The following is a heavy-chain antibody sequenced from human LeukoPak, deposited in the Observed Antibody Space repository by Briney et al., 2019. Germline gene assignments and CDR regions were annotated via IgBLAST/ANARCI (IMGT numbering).Heavy chain of an antibody. Sequence: SETLSLTCTVSGGSISSYYWSWIRQPPGKGVEWVGYIYYSGSTNYNPSLKSRVTISVDTSKNQFSLKLSSVTAADTAVYYCARGAIDSSGYNYYFDYWGQGTLATVSS. CDR3: ARGAIDSSGYNYYFDY. CDR1: GGSISSYY. D-gene: IGHD3-22*01. CDR2: IYYSGST. V-gene: IGHV4-59*01. J-gene: IGHJ4*02.